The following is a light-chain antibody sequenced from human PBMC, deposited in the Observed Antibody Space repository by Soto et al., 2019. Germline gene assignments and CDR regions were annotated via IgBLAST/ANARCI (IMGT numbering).Light chain of an antibody. CDR1: QSVSSSY. V-gene: IGKV3-20*01. J-gene: IGKJ1*01. CDR3: QQYGSSRTWT. CDR2: GAS. Sequence: EIGLTRSPGTLSLSPGERATFSCRASQSVSSSYLAWYQQKPGQAPRLLIYGASSRATGIPDRFSGSGSGTDFTLTISRLEPEDFAVYYCQQYGSSRTWTFGQGTKVDIK.